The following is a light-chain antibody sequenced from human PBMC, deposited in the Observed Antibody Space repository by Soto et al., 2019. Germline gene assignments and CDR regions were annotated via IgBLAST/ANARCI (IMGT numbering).Light chain of an antibody. V-gene: IGLV4-69*01. J-gene: IGLJ2*01. CDR2: LNSDGSH. Sequence: QSVLTQSPSASASLGASVKLTCTLSSGHSSYGIAWHQQQPEKGPRFLMKLNSDGSHSRGDGIPDRFSGSRSGAEHYLTISSLQSEDEADYYCQTWGTGIQVFGGGTKLTVL. CDR1: SGHSSYG. CDR3: QTWGTGIQV.